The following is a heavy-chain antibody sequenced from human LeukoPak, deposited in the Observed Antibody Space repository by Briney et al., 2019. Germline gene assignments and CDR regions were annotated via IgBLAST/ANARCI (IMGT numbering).Heavy chain of an antibody. CDR2: IYYSGNT. CDR1: GGSISSYY. D-gene: IGHD2-15*01. CDR3: AKSISGRTWNWFDP. J-gene: IGHJ5*02. Sequence: PSETLSLTCTVSGGSISSYYWTWIRQPPGKGLEWIGYIYYSGNTNYNPSLKTRVTISVDTSKNQFSLRLNSVTAADTAIYYCAKSISGRTWNWFDPWGQGTLVTVSS. V-gene: IGHV4-59*01.